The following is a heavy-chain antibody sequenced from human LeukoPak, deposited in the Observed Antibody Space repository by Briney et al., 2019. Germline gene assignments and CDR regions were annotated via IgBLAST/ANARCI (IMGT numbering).Heavy chain of an antibody. D-gene: IGHD3-3*01. V-gene: IGHV3-30*18. CDR3: AKGYDFWSGYYSYFDY. Sequence: GGSLRLSCAGSGFTFSNYGMHWVRQAPGKGLEWVALNSYDGSHKWYADSVKGRFSISRDNSKNTLYLQMNSLRAEDTAVYYCAKGYDFWSGYYSYFDYWGQGTLVTVSS. J-gene: IGHJ4*02. CDR1: GFTFSNYG. CDR2: NSYDGSHK.